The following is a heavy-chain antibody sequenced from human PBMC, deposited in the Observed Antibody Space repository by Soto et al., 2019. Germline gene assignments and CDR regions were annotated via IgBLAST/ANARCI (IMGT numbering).Heavy chain of an antibody. Sequence: AAVKVSCKASGYTFTSYYMHWVRQAPGEGLEWMGIINPSGGSTSYAQKFQGRVTMTRDTSTSTVYMELSSLRSEDTAVYYCARVVRDSSSWPNLSYYYYYGMDVWGQGTTVTVSS. D-gene: IGHD6-13*01. CDR1: GYTFTSYY. CDR2: INPSGGST. V-gene: IGHV1-46*01. J-gene: IGHJ6*02. CDR3: ARVVRDSSSWPNLSYYYYYGMDV.